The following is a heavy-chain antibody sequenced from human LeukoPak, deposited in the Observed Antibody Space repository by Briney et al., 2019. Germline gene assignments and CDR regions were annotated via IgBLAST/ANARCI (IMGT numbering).Heavy chain of an antibody. CDR2: IYYSGST. J-gene: IGHJ4*02. V-gene: IGHV4-59*08. D-gene: IGHD6-19*01. Sequence: SETLSLTCTVSGGSISSYYWSWIRQPPGKGLEWIGYIYYSGSTNYNPSLKSRVTISVDTSKNQFTLRLSSLTAADTAVYYCARSGIAVNYFDYWGQGTLLTVSS. CDR3: ARSGIAVNYFDY. CDR1: GGSISSYY.